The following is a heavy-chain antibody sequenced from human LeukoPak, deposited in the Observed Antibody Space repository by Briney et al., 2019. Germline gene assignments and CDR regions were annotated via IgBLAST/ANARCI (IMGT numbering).Heavy chain of an antibody. CDR2: IYHSGST. V-gene: IGHV4-30-2*05. CDR1: GGSISSGGYS. D-gene: IGHD3-10*01. J-gene: IGHJ4*02. CDR3: ARGTMVRGVMD. Sequence: SQTLSLTCAVSGGSISSGGYSWSWVRQPPGKGLEWIGYIYHSGSTYYNPSLKSRVTISVDTSKNQFSLKLSSVTAADTAVYYCARGTMVRGVMDWGQGTLVTVSS.